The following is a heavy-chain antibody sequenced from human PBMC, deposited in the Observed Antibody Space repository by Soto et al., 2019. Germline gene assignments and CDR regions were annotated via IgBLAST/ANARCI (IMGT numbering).Heavy chain of an antibody. CDR2: IYYSGST. Sequence: QLQLQESGPGLVKPSETLSLTCTVSGGSISSSSYYWGWIRQPPGKGLEWIGSIYYSGSTYYNPSLKSRVTISVDTSKNQFSLKLSSVTAADTAVYYCAITYCSCGSCYGGFDPWGQGTLVTVSS. V-gene: IGHV4-39*01. CDR3: AITYCSCGSCYGGFDP. J-gene: IGHJ5*02. D-gene: IGHD2-15*01. CDR1: GGSISSSSYY.